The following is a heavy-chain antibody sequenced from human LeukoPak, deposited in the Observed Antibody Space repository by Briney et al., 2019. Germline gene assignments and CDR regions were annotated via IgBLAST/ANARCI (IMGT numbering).Heavy chain of an antibody. D-gene: IGHD3-16*02. V-gene: IGHV1-2*02. J-gene: IGHJ4*02. CDR1: GYTFTGYY. CDR3: ARDHDYVWGSYRLYYFDY. Sequence: ASVKVSCKASGYTFTGYYMHWVRQAPGQGHEWRGGIHPNCGGTNYAQKFQGRVTMTRDTSTSTAYMEMSRLRSDDTAVYYCARDHDYVWGSYRLYYFDYWSQGSLVTVYS. CDR2: IHPNCGGT.